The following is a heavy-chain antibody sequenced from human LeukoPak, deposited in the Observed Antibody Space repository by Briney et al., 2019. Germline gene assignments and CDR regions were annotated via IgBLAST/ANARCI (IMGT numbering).Heavy chain of an antibody. CDR3: ATCALWFWELLLCAEYFQH. D-gene: IGHD3-10*01. Sequence: GGSLRLSCAASRFTFSSDAMSSVRQAPGNGLEWVSAISGSGGSTDYADSVKGRFTISRDNSKNTLYLQMNSLRAEDTAVYYCATCALWFWELLLCAEYFQHWGQGTLVTVSS. CDR2: ISGSGGST. CDR1: RFTFSSDA. V-gene: IGHV3-23*01. J-gene: IGHJ1*01.